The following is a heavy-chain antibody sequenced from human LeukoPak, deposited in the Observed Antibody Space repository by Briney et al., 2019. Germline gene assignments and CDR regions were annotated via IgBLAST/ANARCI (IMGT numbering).Heavy chain of an antibody. CDR2: ISYTGSA. V-gene: IGHV4-59*01. CDR3: ARGRWLQYYFDY. J-gene: IGHJ4*02. CDR1: GGSLRSYY. Sequence: PSETLSLTCTVSGGSLRSYYRSWIRQPPGKGLEWIGYISYTGSANYNPSLKSRVSISVDTTKSHFSLRLSSVTAADTAVYYCARGRWLQYYFDYWGQGALVTVSS. D-gene: IGHD5-24*01.